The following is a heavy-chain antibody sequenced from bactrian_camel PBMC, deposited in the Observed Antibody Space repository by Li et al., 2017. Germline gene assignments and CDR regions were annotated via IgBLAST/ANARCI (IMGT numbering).Heavy chain of an antibody. J-gene: IGHJ6*01. D-gene: IGHD3*01. V-gene: IGHV3S53*01. Sequence: HVQLVESGGGSVQAGGPLRLSCVASGATQDIGCMGWFRQVSGLEREGIGSIDSDGITTYADSLKARFTISRDNAKSTLYLQMKNLKPEDTAMYYCAADRALDDDCYVGSLYTDFAYWGQGTQVTVS. CDR3: AADRALDDDCYVGSLYTDFAY. CDR2: IDSDGIT. CDR1: GATQDIGC.